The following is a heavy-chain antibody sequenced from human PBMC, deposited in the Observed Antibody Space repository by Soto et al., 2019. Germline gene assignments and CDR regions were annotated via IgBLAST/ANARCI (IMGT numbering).Heavy chain of an antibody. D-gene: IGHD6-25*01. CDR2: IYYSGST. CDR1: GVSVTSASYY. Sequence: QVQLQESGPGLAKPSETLSLTCTVSGVSVTSASYYWSWVRQPPGKGLEWIGHIYYSGSTTYNPSLKSRVTISLDTAKNLLSLKLNSVTAADTDVYYCARGPYTSATVSCDYWGQGTLVTVSS. CDR3: ARGPYTSATVSCDY. V-gene: IGHV4-61*03. J-gene: IGHJ4*02.